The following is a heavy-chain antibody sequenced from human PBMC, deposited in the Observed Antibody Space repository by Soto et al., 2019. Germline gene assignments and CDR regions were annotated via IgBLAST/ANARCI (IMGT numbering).Heavy chain of an antibody. V-gene: IGHV4-30-2*01. CDR3: ARDHYVYDILTGYGYYYGMDV. D-gene: IGHD3-9*01. CDR1: GGSISSGGSS. J-gene: IGHJ6*02. CDR2: IYHSGST. Sequence: SETLSLTCAVSGGSISSGGSSWSWIRQPPGKGLEWIGYIYHSGSTYYNPSLKSRVTISVDRSKNQFSLKLSSATAADTAVYYCARDHYVYDILTGYGYYYGMDVWGQGTTVTVSS.